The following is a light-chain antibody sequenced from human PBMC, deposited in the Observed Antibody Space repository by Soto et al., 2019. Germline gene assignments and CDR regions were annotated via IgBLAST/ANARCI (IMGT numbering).Light chain of an antibody. CDR3: QSYDSSLSGVV. Sequence: QSVLTKPPSVSGAPAQRVTISCTGSSTNLGAGYDVHGYQQLPGTAPKLLIYGNSNRPSGVPDRFSGSKSGTSASLAITGLQAEDEADYYCQSYDSSLSGVVFGGGTKVTVL. CDR1: STNLGAGYD. CDR2: GNS. J-gene: IGLJ2*01. V-gene: IGLV1-40*01.